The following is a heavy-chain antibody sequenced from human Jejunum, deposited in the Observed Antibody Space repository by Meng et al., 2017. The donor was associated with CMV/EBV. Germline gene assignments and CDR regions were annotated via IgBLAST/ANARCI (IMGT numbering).Heavy chain of an antibody. D-gene: IGHD6-19*01. J-gene: IGHJ4*02. V-gene: IGHV4-4*07. CDR2: IYTSGST. Sequence: QGQLQEPGPGLVKPSETLSLTCSVSGGSMISYYWGWIRQPAGKGLEWIGHIYTSGSTNYSPSLKSRVTMSLDTAKNQFSLKVSSVTAADTAVYYCARLSKDGWSTFDYWGQGTLVTVSS. CDR1: GGSMISYY. CDR3: ARLSKDGWSTFDY.